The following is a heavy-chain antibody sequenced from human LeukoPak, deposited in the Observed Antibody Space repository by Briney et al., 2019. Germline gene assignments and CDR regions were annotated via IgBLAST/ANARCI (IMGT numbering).Heavy chain of an antibody. J-gene: IGHJ4*02. CDR1: GFTFSSLW. Sequence: GGSLRLSCVASGFTFSSLWMYWVRQAPGTGLVWVSSINSDGRDTRYADSVKGRFTISRDNAKNSLYLQMNSLRAEDTAIYYCTRVGYIDEGIDYWGQGTLVTVSS. D-gene: IGHD5-24*01. V-gene: IGHV3-74*01. CDR3: TRVGYIDEGIDY. CDR2: INSDGRDT.